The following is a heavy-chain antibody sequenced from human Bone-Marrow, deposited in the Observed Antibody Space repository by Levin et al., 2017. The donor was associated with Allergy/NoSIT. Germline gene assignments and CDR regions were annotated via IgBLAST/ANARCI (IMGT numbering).Heavy chain of an antibody. J-gene: IGHJ6*02. Sequence: GESLKISCKASGYTFTGYYMHWVRQAPGQGLEWMGWINPNSGGTNYARKFQGWVTMTRDTSISTAYMELSRLKSDDTAVYYCARDRSRLTAGTAYDMDVWGQGTTVTV. CDR1: GYTFTGYY. CDR3: ARDRSRLTAGTAYDMDV. D-gene: IGHD5-18*01. V-gene: IGHV1-2*04. CDR2: INPNSGGT.